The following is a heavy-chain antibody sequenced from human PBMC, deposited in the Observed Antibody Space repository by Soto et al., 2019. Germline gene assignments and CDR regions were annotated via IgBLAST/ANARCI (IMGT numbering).Heavy chain of an antibody. CDR3: ARGWETVGATTPFAY. CDR1: GGTFSSHA. J-gene: IGHJ4*02. Sequence: QVQLVQSGAEVKKPGSSVKVSYKASGGTFSSHAISWVRQAPGQGLEWMGGIIPIFGTANYVQKFQGRVTISADKSTSTAYMEVRSLRSEDTAVYYCARGWETVGATTPFAYWGQGTLVTVSS. V-gene: IGHV1-69*06. CDR2: IIPIFGTA. D-gene: IGHD1-26*01.